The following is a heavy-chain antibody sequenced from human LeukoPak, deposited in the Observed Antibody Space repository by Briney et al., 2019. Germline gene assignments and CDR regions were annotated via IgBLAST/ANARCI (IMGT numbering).Heavy chain of an antibody. D-gene: IGHD2-15*01. V-gene: IGHV3-11*01. J-gene: IGHJ6*03. Sequence: AGGSLRLSCAASGFTFSDYNMRWIRQAPGKGLEWVSSISRSGSTKYYADSVKGRFTISRDNAKNSLFLQMNSLRAEDTAVYYCARVLGYCSGGNCYSGGLGYMDVWGKGTTVTISS. CDR1: GFTFSDYN. CDR3: ARVLGYCSGGNCYSGGLGYMDV. CDR2: ISRSGSTK.